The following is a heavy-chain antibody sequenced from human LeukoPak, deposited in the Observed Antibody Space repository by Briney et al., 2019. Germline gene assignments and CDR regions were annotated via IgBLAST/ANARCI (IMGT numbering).Heavy chain of an antibody. CDR2: ISAYNGNT. CDR1: GYTFTSYG. V-gene: IGHV1-18*01. J-gene: IGHJ4*02. D-gene: IGHD3-10*01. Sequence: ASVKVSCKASGYTFTSYGISWVRQAPGQGLEWMGWISAYNGNTNYAQKLQGRVTMTTDTSTSTAYMELRSLRSDDTAVYYCARADKRSYSKSYFDYWGQGTLVTVSS. CDR3: ARADKRSYSKSYFDY.